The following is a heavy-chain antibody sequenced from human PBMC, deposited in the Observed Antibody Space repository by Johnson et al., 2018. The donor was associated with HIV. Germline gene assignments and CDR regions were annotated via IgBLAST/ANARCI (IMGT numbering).Heavy chain of an antibody. CDR1: GFTFSSYP. CDR2: ISYDGSNK. Sequence: QVYLVESGGGVVQPGRSLRLSCAGSGFTFSSYPMHWVRQAPGKGLEWVTVISYDGSNKYYADSVKGRFTISRDNSKNTLFLQMNSLRVEDTAVYHCAKDPSRLRQSDIWGQGTMVTVSS. D-gene: IGHD3-16*01. CDR3: AKDPSRLRQSDI. V-gene: IGHV3-30-3*01. J-gene: IGHJ3*02.